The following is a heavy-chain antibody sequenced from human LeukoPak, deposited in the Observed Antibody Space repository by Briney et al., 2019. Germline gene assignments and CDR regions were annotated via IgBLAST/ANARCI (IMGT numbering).Heavy chain of an antibody. CDR2: IYYSGST. Sequence: SETLSLTCTVSGGSISSSSYYWGWIRQPPGKGLEWIGSIYYSGSTYYNPSLKSRVTISVDTSKNQFSLKLSSMTAADTAVYYCARLRFGELPYYYGMDVWGQGTTVTVSS. D-gene: IGHD3-10*01. V-gene: IGHV4-39*01. CDR3: ARLRFGELPYYYGMDV. CDR1: GGSISSSSYY. J-gene: IGHJ6*02.